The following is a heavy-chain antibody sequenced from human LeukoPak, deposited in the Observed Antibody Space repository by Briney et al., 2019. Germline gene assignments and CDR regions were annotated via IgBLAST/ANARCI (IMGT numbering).Heavy chain of an antibody. J-gene: IGHJ4*02. CDR2: ISSSSSYI. CDR3: ARGTSGFDY. Sequence: PGGSLRLSCAASGFTFSSYHMNWVRQAPGNGLEWVSSISSSSSYISYADSVKGRFTVSRDNAKNSLYLQMNSLRAEDTAVYYCARGTSGFDYWGQGTLVTVSS. CDR1: GFTFSSYH. V-gene: IGHV3-21*01. D-gene: IGHD3-10*01.